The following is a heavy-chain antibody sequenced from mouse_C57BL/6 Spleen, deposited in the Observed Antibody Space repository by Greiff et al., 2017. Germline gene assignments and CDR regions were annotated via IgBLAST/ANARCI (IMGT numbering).Heavy chain of an antibody. CDR1: GYAFSSSW. CDR3: ARREITTVYFDY. V-gene: IGHV1-82*01. D-gene: IGHD1-1*01. Sequence: QVQLQQSGPELVKPGASVKISCKASGYAFSSSWMNWVKQRPGKGLEWIGRIYPGDGDTNYNGKFKGKATLTADKSSSTAYMQLSSLTSEDSAVYFCARREITTVYFDYWGQGTTLTVSS. J-gene: IGHJ2*01. CDR2: IYPGDGDT.